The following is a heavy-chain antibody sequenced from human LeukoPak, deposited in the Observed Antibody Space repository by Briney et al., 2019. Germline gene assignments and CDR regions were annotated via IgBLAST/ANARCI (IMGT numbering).Heavy chain of an antibody. D-gene: IGHD4-17*01. J-gene: IGHJ4*02. CDR1: GFTFSSYA. Sequence: GGSLRLSCAASGFTFSSYAMSWVRQAPGKGLEWGSAISGSGGSTYYADSVKGRFTISRDNSKNTLYLPMNSLRAEDTAVYYCAKDRTPYGDYDWVVLDYWGQGTLVTVSS. V-gene: IGHV3-23*01. CDR3: AKDRTPYGDYDWVVLDY. CDR2: ISGSGGST.